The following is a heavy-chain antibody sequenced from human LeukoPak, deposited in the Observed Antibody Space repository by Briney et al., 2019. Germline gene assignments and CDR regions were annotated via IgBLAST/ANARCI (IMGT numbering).Heavy chain of an antibody. CDR1: GFTFSSYS. CDR3: ARDTSRNDLDY. V-gene: IGHV3-48*02. CDR2: ISSRGSTI. D-gene: IGHD1-1*01. Sequence: GGSLRLSCAASGFTFSSYSMNWVRQAPAKGLDWVSYISSRGSTIYYQHSVKGRFTISRDNAKNSVYLQMNSVRDEDTAVYYCARDTSRNDLDYWGQGTLVTVSS. J-gene: IGHJ4*02.